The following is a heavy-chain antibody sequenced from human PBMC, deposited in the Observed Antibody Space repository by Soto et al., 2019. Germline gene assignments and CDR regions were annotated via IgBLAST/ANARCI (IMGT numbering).Heavy chain of an antibody. V-gene: IGHV3-23*01. CDR1: GFTFSSYA. Sequence: PGGSLRLSCAASGFTFSSYAMSWVRPAPGKGLEWVSAISGSGGSTYYADSVKGRFTISRDNSKNTLYLQMNSLRAEDTAVYYCAKGKVGLRRHRKITMIVVVTPFDYWGQGTLVTVSS. D-gene: IGHD3-22*01. J-gene: IGHJ4*02. CDR2: ISGSGGST. CDR3: AKGKVGLRRHRKITMIVVVTPFDY.